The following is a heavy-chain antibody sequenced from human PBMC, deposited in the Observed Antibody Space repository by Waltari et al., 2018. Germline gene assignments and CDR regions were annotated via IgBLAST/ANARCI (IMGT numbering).Heavy chain of an antibody. CDR1: GGTFSSSA. D-gene: IGHD1-26*01. J-gene: IGHJ4*02. CDR3: ARVLPEWELLGYFDY. V-gene: IGHV1-69*12. CDR2: IIPIFGTA. Sequence: QVQLVQSGAEVKKPGSSVKVSCKASGGTFSSSAISWVRQAPGQGLEWMGGIIPIFGTANYAQKFQGRVTITADESTSTAYMELSSLRSEDTAVYYCARVLPEWELLGYFDYWGQGTLVTVSS.